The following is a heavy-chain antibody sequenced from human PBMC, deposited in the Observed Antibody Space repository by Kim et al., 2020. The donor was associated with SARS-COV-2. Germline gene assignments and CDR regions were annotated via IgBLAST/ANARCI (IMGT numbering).Heavy chain of an antibody. V-gene: IGHV5-10-1*01. J-gene: IGHJ4*02. CDR3: ARRSNSLGSFEY. Sequence: NYSPSFQGHVTISADKSISTAYLQWSSLKASDTAMYYCARRSNSLGSFEYWGQGTLVTVSS. D-gene: IGHD6-6*01.